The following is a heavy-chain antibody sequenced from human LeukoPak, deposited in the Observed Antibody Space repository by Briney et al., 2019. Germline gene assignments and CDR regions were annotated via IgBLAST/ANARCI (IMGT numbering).Heavy chain of an antibody. D-gene: IGHD3/OR15-3a*01. CDR2: ISSSSSTI. Sequence: GSLRLSCAASGFTFNSYSMNWVCQAPGKGLEWVSFISSSSSTIYYADSVKGRFTISRDNSKNTLFLQMNNLRTEDTAVYYCAREPIGRTGWGYDYWGQGALVTVSS. CDR1: GFTFNSYS. CDR3: AREPIGRTGWGYDY. J-gene: IGHJ4*02. V-gene: IGHV3-48*04.